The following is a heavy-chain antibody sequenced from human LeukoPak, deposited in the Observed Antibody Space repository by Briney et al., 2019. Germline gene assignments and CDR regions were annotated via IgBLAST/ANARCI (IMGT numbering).Heavy chain of an antibody. V-gene: IGHV4-38-2*02. D-gene: IGHD3-10*01. J-gene: IGHJ3*02. CDR1: GYSISSGYF. Sequence: SETLSLTCTVSGYSISSGYFWGWIRQPPGQGLEWIGNIFYSGSTYYSPSLRSRVTISLDTSRNQFSLKLNSVTAADTAVYYCAKSNGYGLVDIWGQGTMVAVSS. CDR3: AKSNGYGLVDI. CDR2: IFYSGST.